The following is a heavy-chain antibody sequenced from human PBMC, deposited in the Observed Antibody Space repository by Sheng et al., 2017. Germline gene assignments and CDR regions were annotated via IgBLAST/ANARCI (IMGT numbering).Heavy chain of an antibody. Sequence: QVQLQQWGAGLLKPSETLSLTCAVYGGSFSGYYWSWIRQPPGKGLEWIGEINHSGSTNYNPSLKSRVTISVDTSKNQFSLKLSSVTAADTAVYYCARESGYSSSSYPYWGQGTLVTVSS. D-gene: IGHD6-13*01. CDR1: GGSFSGYY. J-gene: IGHJ4*02. V-gene: IGHV4-34*01. CDR2: INHSGST. CDR3: ARESGYSSSSYPY.